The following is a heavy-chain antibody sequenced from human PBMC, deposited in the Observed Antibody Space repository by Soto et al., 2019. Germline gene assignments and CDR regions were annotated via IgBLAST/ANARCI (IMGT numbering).Heavy chain of an antibody. CDR1: VGSISSGGYY. CDR2: IYYSWST. Sequence: PSETLSLTCTLSVGSISSGGYYWSWIRQHPGKGLEWIGYIYYSWSTYYNPSLKSRVTISLDTSKNQFSLKLSSVTAADTAVYYCARDPYYYDSRGYKGSYFDYWGQGTLVTVSS. CDR3: ARDPYYYDSRGYKGSYFDY. V-gene: IGHV4-31*03. J-gene: IGHJ4*02. D-gene: IGHD3-22*01.